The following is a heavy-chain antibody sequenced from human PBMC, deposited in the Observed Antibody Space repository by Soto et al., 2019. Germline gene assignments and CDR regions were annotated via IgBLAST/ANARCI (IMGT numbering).Heavy chain of an antibody. J-gene: IGHJ4*02. Sequence: QVQLQQWGAGLLKPSETLSLTCAVYGGSFSGYYWSWIRQPPGKGLGWIGEINHSGSTNYNPSLKSRVTISVDTSKNQFSLKLSSVTAADTAVYYCARLAAETIVVVPAAMVYFDYWGQGTLVTVSS. CDR1: GGSFSGYY. V-gene: IGHV4-34*01. CDR2: INHSGST. CDR3: ARLAAETIVVVPAAMVYFDY. D-gene: IGHD2-2*01.